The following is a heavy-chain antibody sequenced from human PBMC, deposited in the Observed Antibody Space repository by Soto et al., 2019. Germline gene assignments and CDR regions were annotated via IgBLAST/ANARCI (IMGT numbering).Heavy chain of an antibody. CDR3: AFGGVTGNAVDY. CDR2: INAGNGNT. CDR1: GYTFTSYA. V-gene: IGHV1-3*01. D-gene: IGHD1-20*01. J-gene: IGHJ4*02. Sequence: QVQLVQSGAEVKKPGASVKVSCKASGYTFTSYAMHWVRQAPGQRLEWMGWINAGNGNTKYSQKFQGRVTITRDTSASTAYMELSSLRSEDTAVYYCAFGGVTGNAVDYWGQGTLVTVSS.